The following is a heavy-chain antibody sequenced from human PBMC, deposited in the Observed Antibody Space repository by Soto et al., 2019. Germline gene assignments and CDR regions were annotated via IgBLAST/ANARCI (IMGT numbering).Heavy chain of an antibody. V-gene: IGHV4-59*08. J-gene: IGHJ6*03. CDR2: IYFSGST. CDR1: DGSISSYY. CDR3: ARYSYYYYYMDV. Sequence: SETLSLTCTVSDGSISSYYWSWIRQPPGKGLEWIGYIYFSGSTTYSPSLKSRVTISVDTSKNQFSLKLSSVTAADTAVYYCARYSYYYYYMDVWGKGTTVTVSS. D-gene: IGHD4-4*01.